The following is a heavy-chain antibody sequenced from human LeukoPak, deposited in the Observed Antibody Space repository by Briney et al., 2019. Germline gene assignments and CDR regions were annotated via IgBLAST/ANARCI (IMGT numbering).Heavy chain of an antibody. V-gene: IGHV4-4*07. Sequence: PSETLSLTCTVSDGSISSYYWSWIRQPAGKGLEWIGRIYNSGTTDYNPSLKSRVTTSIDTSKNQFSLKLSSVTAADTAVYFCARDPPGGHTYGYRVVDYWGQGTLVTVSS. CDR1: DGSISSYY. D-gene: IGHD5-18*01. CDR3: ARDPPGGHTYGYRVVDY. J-gene: IGHJ4*02. CDR2: IYNSGTT.